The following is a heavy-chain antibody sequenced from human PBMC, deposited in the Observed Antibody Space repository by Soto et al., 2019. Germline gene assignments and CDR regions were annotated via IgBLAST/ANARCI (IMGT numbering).Heavy chain of an antibody. CDR2: IYYSGST. V-gene: IGHV4-39*01. CDR3: AIVGAAWHNWFDP. J-gene: IGHJ5*02. CDR1: GGSISSSRYY. D-gene: IGHD1-26*01. Sequence: XGTLSLTFTVSGGSISSSRYYWGWIRQPPGKGLEWIGSIYYSGSTYYNPSLKSRVTISVDTSKNQFSLKLSSVTAADTAVYYCAIVGAAWHNWFDPWGQGTLVTFSS.